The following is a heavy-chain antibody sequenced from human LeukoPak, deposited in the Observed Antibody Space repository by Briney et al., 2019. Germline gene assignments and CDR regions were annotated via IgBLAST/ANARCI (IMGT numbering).Heavy chain of an antibody. CDR3: AKDRYCSGGSCTDAFDI. CDR1: GFTFSSYG. J-gene: IGHJ3*02. D-gene: IGHD2-15*01. CDR2: IRYDGSNK. V-gene: IGHV3-30*02. Sequence: GGSLRLSCAASGFTFSSYGMHWVRQAPGKGLEWVAFIRYDGSNKYYADSVKGRFTISRDNSKNTLYLQMNSLRAEDTAVYYCAKDRYCSGGSCTDAFDIWGQGTMVTVSS.